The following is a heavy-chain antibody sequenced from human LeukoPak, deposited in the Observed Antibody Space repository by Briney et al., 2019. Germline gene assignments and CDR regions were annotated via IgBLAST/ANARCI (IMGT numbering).Heavy chain of an antibody. J-gene: IGHJ2*01. D-gene: IGHD3-10*01. CDR2: IKPDEGEK. Sequence: GGSLRLSGAASGFTFSSDWMTWVRQGPGKGLECVANIKPDEGEKYYVDSVKGRFTVSRDNAKNSLYLQMDSLRAEDTAVYCCVRYYTRHSWYFDLWGRGTLVTVSS. V-gene: IGHV3-7*01. CDR1: GFTFSSDW. CDR3: VRYYTRHSWYFDL.